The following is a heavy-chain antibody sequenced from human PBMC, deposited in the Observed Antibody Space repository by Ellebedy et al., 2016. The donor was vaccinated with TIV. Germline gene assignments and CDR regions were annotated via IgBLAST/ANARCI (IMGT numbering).Heavy chain of an antibody. Sequence: GESLKISCEGSGYTFTDYWIGWVRRMPGKGLEWMGIIFPGDSDTRYSPSFQGQVTISADKSINTAYLQWSSLKASDTAMYYCARTSYSSRWYYFDYWGQGTLVTVSS. J-gene: IGHJ4*02. V-gene: IGHV5-51*01. CDR2: IFPGDSDT. D-gene: IGHD6-19*01. CDR1: GYTFTDYW. CDR3: ARTSYSSRWYYFDY.